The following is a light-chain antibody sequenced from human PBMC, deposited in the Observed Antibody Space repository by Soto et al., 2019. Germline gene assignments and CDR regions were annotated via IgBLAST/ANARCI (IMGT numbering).Light chain of an antibody. CDR1: QSISGW. V-gene: IGKV1-5*01. CDR2: DAS. CDR3: QQYDSYSGT. J-gene: IGKJ1*01. Sequence: DIQMTQSPSTLSASVGHRVTITCRASQSISGWLAWYQQKPGKAPKLLIYDASSLESGVPSRFSGSGSGTEFTLTISSLQPDDFATYYCQQYDSYSGTFGQGTKVEIK.